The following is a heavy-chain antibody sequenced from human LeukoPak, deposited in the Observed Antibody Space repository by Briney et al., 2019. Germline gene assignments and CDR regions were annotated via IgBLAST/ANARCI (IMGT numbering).Heavy chain of an antibody. CDR1: GFTFDDYA. D-gene: IGHD6-13*01. CDR2: ISWNSGSI. V-gene: IGHV3-9*01. J-gene: IGHJ3*02. CDR3: AKDRGIAAPSGAFDI. Sequence: PGGSLRLSCAASGFTFDDYAMHWVRQAPGKGLEWVSGISWNSGSIGYADSVKGRFTISRDNAKNSLYLQMNSLRAEDTALYYCAKDRGIAAPSGAFDIWGQGTMVTVSS.